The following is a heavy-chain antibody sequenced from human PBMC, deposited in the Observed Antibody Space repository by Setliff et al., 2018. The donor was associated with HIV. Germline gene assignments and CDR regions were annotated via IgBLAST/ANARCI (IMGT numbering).Heavy chain of an antibody. J-gene: IGHJ3*02. CDR3: ARGQGVHFWVNDAFDI. V-gene: IGHV1-69*06. D-gene: IGHD3-10*01. CDR2: IIPIFETT. CDR1: GGTFGSYA. Sequence: SVKVSCKASGGTFGSYAISWVRQAPGQGLEWLGGIIPIFETTNYAQKFQGRVTITADKSTSTIYMEPSSLRSDDTAVYYCARGQGVHFWVNDAFDIWGQGTMVTVSS.